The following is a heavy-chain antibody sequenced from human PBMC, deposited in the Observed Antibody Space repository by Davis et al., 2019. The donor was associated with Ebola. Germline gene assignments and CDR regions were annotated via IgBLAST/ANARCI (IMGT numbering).Heavy chain of an antibody. Sequence: SLNTSCAAPGFTFRRYGMHRVRQAPGKGLEWVAVIWYDGTNEYHADSVKGRFTISRDNSKNTLYLQMNSLRAEDTAVYYCARDRGYNYGLPDYWGQGTLVTVSS. CDR2: IWYDGTNE. CDR3: ARDRGYNYGLPDY. D-gene: IGHD5-18*01. V-gene: IGHV3-33*01. J-gene: IGHJ4*02. CDR1: GFTFRRYG.